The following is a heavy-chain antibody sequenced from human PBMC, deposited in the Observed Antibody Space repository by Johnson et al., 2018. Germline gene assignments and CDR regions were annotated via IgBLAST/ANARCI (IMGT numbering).Heavy chain of an antibody. CDR3: AREATSASWYGDVWTNYYYHYMEV. J-gene: IGHJ6*03. CDR1: GGSLNNHY. D-gene: IGHD3-10*01. V-gene: IGHV4-59*11. Sequence: QVQLQESGPGLVKPSDTLSLTCTVSGGSLNNHYWSWIRQPPGKGPEWSGYIFYRGSTTDNPSLKSRVTISVDKSKKQLSRKLTSVTAADTAAYDCAREATSASWYGDVWTNYYYHYMEVWGKGTTVTVSS. CDR2: IFYRGST.